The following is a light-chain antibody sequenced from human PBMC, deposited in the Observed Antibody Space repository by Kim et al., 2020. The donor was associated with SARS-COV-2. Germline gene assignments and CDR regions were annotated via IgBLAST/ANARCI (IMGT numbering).Light chain of an antibody. J-gene: IGLJ7*01. V-gene: IGLV2-23*02. CDR3: CSYAGDYSTV. CDR2: EVS. CDR1: SSDLGRYNL. Sequence: GQAITIACSGTSSDLGRYNLVSWYQQPPGKAPKLVIYEVSRRPSGVPDRFFGSKSDNTASLTISGLQAEDEADYYCCSYAGDYSTVFGGGTQLTVL.